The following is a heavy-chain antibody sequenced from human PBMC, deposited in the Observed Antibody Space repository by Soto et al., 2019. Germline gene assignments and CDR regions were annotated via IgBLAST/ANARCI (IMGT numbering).Heavy chain of an antibody. V-gene: IGHV5-10-1*01. D-gene: IGHD3-22*01. Sequence: GESLKISCKGSGYSFTSYWISWVRQMPGKGLEWMGRIDPSDSYTNYSPSFQGHVTISADKSISTAYLQWSSLKASETAMYYCASPARSYDMSPFDYWGQGTLVTVSS. J-gene: IGHJ4*02. CDR2: IDPSDSYT. CDR3: ASPARSYDMSPFDY. CDR1: GYSFTSYW.